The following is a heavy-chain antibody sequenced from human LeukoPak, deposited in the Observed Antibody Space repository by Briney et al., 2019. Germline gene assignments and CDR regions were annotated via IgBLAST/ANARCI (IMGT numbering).Heavy chain of an antibody. V-gene: IGHV1-2*02. CDR3: ARGGPPYYYYMDV. Sequence: ASVKVSCKASGYTFTGYYLHWVRQAPGQGLEWMGWINPNSGGTSYAQKFQGRVTMTRDTSISTAYMELIRLTSDDTAVYYCARGGPPYYYYMDVWGTGTTVTVSS. CDR2: INPNSGGT. CDR1: GYTFTGYY. J-gene: IGHJ6*03.